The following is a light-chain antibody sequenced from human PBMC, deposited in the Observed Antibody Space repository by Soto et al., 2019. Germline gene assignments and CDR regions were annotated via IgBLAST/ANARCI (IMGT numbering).Light chain of an antibody. CDR2: EVS. CDR1: SSDVGGYNY. CDR3: SSYAGSNNFV. V-gene: IGLV2-8*01. J-gene: IGLJ1*01. Sequence: QSALTQPPSASGSPGQSVTISCTGTSSDVGGYNYVSWYQQHPGKAPKLMIYEVSKRPSGVPDRFSGSKSDNTASLTVSGLQAEDEADYYCSSYAGSNNFVFGTGTEVTVL.